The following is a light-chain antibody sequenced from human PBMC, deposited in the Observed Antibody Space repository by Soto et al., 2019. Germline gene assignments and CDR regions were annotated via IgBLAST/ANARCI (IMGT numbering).Light chain of an antibody. CDR2: GAS. J-gene: IGKJ4*01. Sequence: EIVMTQSPVTLSVSPGERATLSCRASQSISTNLAWYQQKPGQAPRLIIYGASTRATGVPARFSGSGSWREFTLTISSLQSEDFAVYYCQQYNNWPPLTFGGGTKVEIK. CDR1: QSISTN. V-gene: IGKV3-15*01. CDR3: QQYNNWPPLT.